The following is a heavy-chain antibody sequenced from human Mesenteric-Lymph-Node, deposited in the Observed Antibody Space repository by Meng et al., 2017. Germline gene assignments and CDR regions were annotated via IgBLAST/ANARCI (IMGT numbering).Heavy chain of an antibody. V-gene: IGHV3-7*04. Sequence: GESLKISCVASGFSFSAYWMTWVRQAPGKGLEWVVNIKQDETEKYYVDSVKGRFTISRDNAKNTLYLQMNSLRAEDTAVYYCATDILTGYRDAFDIWGQGTMVTVSS. CDR2: IKQDETEK. D-gene: IGHD3-9*01. CDR1: GFSFSAYW. CDR3: ATDILTGYRDAFDI. J-gene: IGHJ3*02.